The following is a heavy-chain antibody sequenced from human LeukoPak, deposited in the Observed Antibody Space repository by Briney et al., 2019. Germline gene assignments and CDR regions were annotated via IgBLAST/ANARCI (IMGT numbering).Heavy chain of an antibody. D-gene: IGHD3-22*01. CDR1: GFTFSSYA. CDR3: TRDLTGHYSIDY. Sequence: PGGSLRLSCAASGFTFSSYAMSWVRQVPGKGLEWVSGLSGSGGSTYYADSVKGRFTISRDNSKNTLYLQVNSLRPDDTAVYYCTRDLTGHYSIDYWGQGTLVTVSS. V-gene: IGHV3-23*01. J-gene: IGHJ4*02. CDR2: LSGSGGST.